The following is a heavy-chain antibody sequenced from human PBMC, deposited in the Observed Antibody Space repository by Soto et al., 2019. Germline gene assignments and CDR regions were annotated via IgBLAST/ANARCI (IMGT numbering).Heavy chain of an antibody. CDR2: INAGNGNT. J-gene: IGHJ5*02. CDR1: GYTFTSHA. Sequence: QVQLVQSGAEEKKPGASVKVSCKASGYTFTSHAMHWVRQAPGQRREWMGWINAGNGNTKYSQKFQGRVTITTDTSASTAYMELRSLRSEDTAVYYCARDGIAAAGTSWFDPWGQGTLVTVSS. V-gene: IGHV1-3*05. D-gene: IGHD6-13*01. CDR3: ARDGIAAAGTSWFDP.